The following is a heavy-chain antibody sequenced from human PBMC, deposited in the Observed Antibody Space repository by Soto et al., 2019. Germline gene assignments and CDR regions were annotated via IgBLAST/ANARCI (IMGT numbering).Heavy chain of an antibody. V-gene: IGHV1-18*01. CDR3: ARGGYYDCSGARNYHYYVIDF. Sequence: ASVKVSCKASGYSFSSYGITWVRQAPGQGLEWLGWISPYNDDTKYAQRLQGRVTMTTDTSTRTAYMDIRGLRSDDTAIYYCARGGYYDCSGARNYHYYVIDFWGQRSSDTGSS. J-gene: IGHJ6*02. D-gene: IGHD3-22*01. CDR2: ISPYNDDT. CDR1: GYSFSSYG.